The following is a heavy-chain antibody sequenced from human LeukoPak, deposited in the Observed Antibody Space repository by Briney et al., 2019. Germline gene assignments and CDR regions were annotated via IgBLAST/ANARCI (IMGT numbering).Heavy chain of an antibody. CDR2: ITGDGSGS. D-gene: IGHD3-10*01. Sequence: GGSLRLSCAASGFTVSSNYMGWVRQAPGKGLDWVSLITGDGSGSNYADSVKGRFTISRDNAKNTLYLQMHSLRTEDTAVYYCVIGGTYGSGSWGQGTLVTVSS. J-gene: IGHJ4*02. CDR1: GFTVSSNY. V-gene: IGHV3-74*01. CDR3: VIGGTYGSGS.